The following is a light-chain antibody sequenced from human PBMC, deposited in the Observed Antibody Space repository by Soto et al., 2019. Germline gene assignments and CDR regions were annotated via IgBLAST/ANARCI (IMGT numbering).Light chain of an antibody. V-gene: IGKV1-33*01. J-gene: IGKJ2*01. CDR3: QQYDNLPYT. Sequence: DIQMTQSPSSLSASVGDRVTITCQASQDISNYSNWYQQKPGKAPKLLIYAASNLETGVPSRFSGSGSGTDFTFTISSLQPEDIATYYCQQYDNLPYTFGQGTKLEIK. CDR2: AAS. CDR1: QDISNY.